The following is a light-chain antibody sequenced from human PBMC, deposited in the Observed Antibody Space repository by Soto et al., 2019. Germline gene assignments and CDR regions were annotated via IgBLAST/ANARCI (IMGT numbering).Light chain of an antibody. CDR1: QSVSSN. CDR3: QQYNNWPET. CDR2: HVS. J-gene: IGKJ1*01. Sequence: TLSVSPGERATLSCRASQSVSSNLAWYQKKIGQALRVLIYHVSTMATGILGSFSGSGSGTEFSLTFSSLQSEDFAVYYCQQYNNWPETFGQGTKVDIK. V-gene: IGKV3-15*01.